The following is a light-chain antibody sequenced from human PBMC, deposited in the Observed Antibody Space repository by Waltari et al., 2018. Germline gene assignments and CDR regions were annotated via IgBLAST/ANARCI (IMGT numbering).Light chain of an antibody. J-gene: IGLJ2*01. CDR3: QSYDSLSGSV. Sequence: QSGLTQPPSVSVAPGQRVTISCTGSSPNRGAGDDVYWYQLLPGTAPKLLIYGNSNRPSGVPDRFSGSKSGTSASLAITGLQAEDEAGYYCQSYDSLSGSVFGGGTKLTVL. CDR2: GNS. V-gene: IGLV1-40*01. CDR1: SPNRGAGDD.